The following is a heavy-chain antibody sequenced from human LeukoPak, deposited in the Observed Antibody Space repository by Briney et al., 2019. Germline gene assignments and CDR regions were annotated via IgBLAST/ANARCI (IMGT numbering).Heavy chain of an antibody. CDR2: INHSGST. Sequence: SETLSLTCAVYGGSFSGYYWSWIRQPPGKGLEWIGEINHSGSTNYNPSLKSRVTISVDTSKNQFSLKLSSVTAADTAVYYCASSGWANDAFDIWGQGTMVTVSS. CDR1: GGSFSGYY. J-gene: IGHJ3*02. CDR3: ASSGWANDAFDI. D-gene: IGHD6-19*01. V-gene: IGHV4-34*01.